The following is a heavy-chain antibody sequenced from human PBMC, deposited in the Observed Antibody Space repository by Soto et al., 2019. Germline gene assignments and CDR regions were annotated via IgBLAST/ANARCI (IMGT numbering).Heavy chain of an antibody. J-gene: IGHJ4*02. D-gene: IGHD3-3*01. CDR2: ISGSGGST. CDR1: GVTFSSYA. Sequence: EVQLLESGGGLVQPGGSLRLSCAASGVTFSSYAMTWVRQAPGKGLEWVSAISGSGGSTCYADSVKGRFTISRDNSKNTLYLQMNSLGAEDTAVYYCAKTVYYDFWSGRSRFDYWGQGTLVPVSS. V-gene: IGHV3-23*01. CDR3: AKTVYYDFWSGRSRFDY.